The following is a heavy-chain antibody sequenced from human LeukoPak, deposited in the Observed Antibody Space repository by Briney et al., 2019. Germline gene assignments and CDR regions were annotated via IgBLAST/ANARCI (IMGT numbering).Heavy chain of an antibody. CDR2: INPNSGGT. CDR3: ARAMATIVGAFDI. V-gene: IGHV1-2*02. J-gene: IGHJ3*02. Sequence: ASVKVSCKASGYTFTGYYMHWVRQAPGQGLEWMGWINPNSGGTNYAQKFQGRVTMTRDMSISTAYMELSRLRSDDTAVYYCARAMATIVGAFDIWGQGTMVTVSS. D-gene: IGHD5-24*01. CDR1: GYTFTGYY.